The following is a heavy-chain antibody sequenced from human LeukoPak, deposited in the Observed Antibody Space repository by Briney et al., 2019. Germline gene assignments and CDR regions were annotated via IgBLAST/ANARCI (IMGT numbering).Heavy chain of an antibody. J-gene: IGHJ4*02. D-gene: IGHD2/OR15-2a*01. CDR1: GNYW. Sequence: GGSLRLSCVASGNYWMHWVRQAPGKGLVWVSHINSDGSWTSCADSVKGRFTISKDNAKNTVYLQMNSLRAEGTAVYYCVSFYETYWGRGTLVTVSS. CDR2: INSDGSWT. V-gene: IGHV3-74*01. CDR3: VSFYETY.